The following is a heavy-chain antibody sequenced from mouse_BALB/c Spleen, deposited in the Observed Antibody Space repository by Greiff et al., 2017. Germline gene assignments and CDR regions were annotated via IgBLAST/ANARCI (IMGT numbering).Heavy chain of an antibody. D-gene: IGHD2-4*01. V-gene: IGHV5-12-2*01. CDR1: GFTFSSYT. J-gene: IGHJ1*01. CDR3: ALTMITTWYFDV. CDR2: ISNGGGST. Sequence: DVKLVESGGGLVQPGGSLKLSCAASGFTFSSYTMSWVRQTPEKRLEWVAYISNGGGSTYYPVTVKGRFTISRDNAKNTLYLQMSSLKSEDTAMYYCALTMITTWYFDVWGAGTTVTVSS.